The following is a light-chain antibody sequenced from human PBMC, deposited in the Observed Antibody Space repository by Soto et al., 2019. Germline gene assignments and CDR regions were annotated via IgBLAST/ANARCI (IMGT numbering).Light chain of an antibody. Sequence: QSVLTQPASVSGSPGQSITITCTGTSSDVGGYNYVSWYQHHPGKAPQLMINEVTNRPSGVSTRVSGSKSGNTASLTISGLQAEDEADYYCSSYTSSSTVIFGGGTQLTVL. J-gene: IGLJ2*01. CDR1: SSDVGGYNY. CDR3: SSYTSSSTVI. CDR2: EVT. V-gene: IGLV2-14*01.